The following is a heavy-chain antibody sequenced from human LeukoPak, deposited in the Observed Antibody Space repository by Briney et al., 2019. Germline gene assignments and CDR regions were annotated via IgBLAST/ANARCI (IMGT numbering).Heavy chain of an antibody. J-gene: IGHJ6*02. CDR1: GGSISSYY. CDR3: AREAATRYHYYGMDV. D-gene: IGHD2-15*01. Sequence: SETLSLTCTVSGGSISSYYWSWIRQPPGKGLEWIGYIYYSGSTNYNPSLKSRVTISVDTSKNQFSLKLSSVTAADTAVYYCAREAATRYHYYGMDVWGQGTTVTVSS. V-gene: IGHV4-59*01. CDR2: IYYSGST.